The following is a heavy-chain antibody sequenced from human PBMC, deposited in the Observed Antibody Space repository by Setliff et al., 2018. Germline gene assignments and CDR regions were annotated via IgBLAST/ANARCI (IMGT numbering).Heavy chain of an antibody. CDR2: IKQDGSEK. V-gene: IGHV3-7*01. D-gene: IGHD2-2*03. CDR3: ARDGLDDAFDI. Sequence: GGSLRLSCAASEFTFSSYWMSWVRQAPGKGLEWVANIKQDGSEKYYVDSVKGRFTISRDNAKNSLYLQMNSLRAEDTAVYYCARDGLDDAFDIWGQGTMVTVS. CDR1: EFTFSSYW. J-gene: IGHJ3*02.